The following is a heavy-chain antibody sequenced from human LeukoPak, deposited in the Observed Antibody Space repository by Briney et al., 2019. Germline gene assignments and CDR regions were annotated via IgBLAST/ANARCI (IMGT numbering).Heavy chain of an antibody. D-gene: IGHD3-22*01. CDR1: GGSLSGYY. V-gene: IGHV4-34*01. CDR2: INYSGST. CDR3: AGGPYYYDSSD. Sequence: SETLSLTCGVYGGSLSGYYWSWIRQPPGKGLEWIAEINYSGSTYYNPSLKSRVTISVDTSKNQFSLKLSSVTAADTAVYYCAGGPYYYDSSDWGQGTLVTVSS. J-gene: IGHJ4*02.